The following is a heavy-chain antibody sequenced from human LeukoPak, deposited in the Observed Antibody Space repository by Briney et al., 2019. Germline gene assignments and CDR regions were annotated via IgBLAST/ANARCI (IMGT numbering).Heavy chain of an antibody. CDR2: INPDSGAT. CDR1: GYTFTAYY. D-gene: IGHD2-15*01. Sequence: ASVKVSCKASGYTFTAYYMHWVRQAHPQGLEWMGWINPDSGATKYPQKFEGRVTITRDTSVSTAYMELSRPKSDDTGVYYCARVVGWSPFDSWGQGTLVTVSS. V-gene: IGHV1-2*02. CDR3: ARVVGWSPFDS. J-gene: IGHJ4*02.